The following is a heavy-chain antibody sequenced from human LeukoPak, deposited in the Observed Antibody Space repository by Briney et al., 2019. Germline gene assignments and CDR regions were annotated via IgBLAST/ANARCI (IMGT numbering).Heavy chain of an antibody. V-gene: IGHV3-7*04. D-gene: IGHD3-10*01. Sequence: GGSLRLSCAASGFTLSTYWMSWVRQAPGKGLEWVANIKQDGSEKNYVDSVKGRFTISRDNAKNSLYLQMNSLRAEDTALYYCARDYYASGSHDYWGQGTLVTVSS. CDR3: ARDYYASGSHDY. CDR1: GFTLSTYW. CDR2: IKQDGSEK. J-gene: IGHJ4*02.